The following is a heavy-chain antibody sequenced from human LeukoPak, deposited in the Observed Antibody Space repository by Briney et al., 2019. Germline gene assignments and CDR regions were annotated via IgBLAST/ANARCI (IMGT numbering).Heavy chain of an antibody. J-gene: IGHJ4*02. Sequence: GASPRLSCAASGFTFTGHTMTWLRQAPGKGLEWVSIIGGRDDRTYYADSVKGRFTISRDNSKNILYLQMNSLRAGDTAVYYCAKDPNPFYDFWSGYKWGQGTLVTVSS. CDR1: GFTFTGHT. V-gene: IGHV3-23*01. CDR2: IGGRDDRT. D-gene: IGHD3-3*01. CDR3: AKDPNPFYDFWSGYK.